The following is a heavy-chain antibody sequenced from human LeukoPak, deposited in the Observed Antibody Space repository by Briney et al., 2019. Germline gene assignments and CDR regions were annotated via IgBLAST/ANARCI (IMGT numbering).Heavy chain of an antibody. V-gene: IGHV1-8*01. J-gene: IGHJ6*03. CDR1: GYTFTSYD. D-gene: IGHD3-22*01. CDR3: ARYSSALYYMDV. Sequence: ASVKVSCKASGYTFTSYDINWVRQATGQGLEWMGWMNPNSGNTGYAQKFQGRVTMTRNTSISTAYMELSSLRSEDTAVYYCARYSSALYYMDVWGKGTTVTISS. CDR2: MNPNSGNT.